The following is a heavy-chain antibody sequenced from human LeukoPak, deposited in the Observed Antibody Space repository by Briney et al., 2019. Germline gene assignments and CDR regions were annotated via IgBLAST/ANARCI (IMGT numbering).Heavy chain of an antibody. J-gene: IGHJ5*02. D-gene: IGHD2-21*01. Sequence: SGTLSLTCTVSGGSISSSSYYWDWIRQPPGKGLEWIGNIYYSGSTYYNPSLKSRVTISVDTSKNQFSLKLSSVTAADTAVYYCARHSTVVGMGWFDPWGQGTLVTVSS. CDR1: GGSISSSSYY. CDR2: IYYSGST. CDR3: ARHSTVVGMGWFDP. V-gene: IGHV4-39*01.